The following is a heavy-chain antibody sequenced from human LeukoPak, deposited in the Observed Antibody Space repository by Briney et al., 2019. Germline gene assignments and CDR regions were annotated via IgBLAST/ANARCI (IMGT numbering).Heavy chain of an antibody. J-gene: IGHJ1*01. V-gene: IGHV1-3*03. CDR3: ARGVPSSWSGDEYLQH. CDR2: INAGNGNT. D-gene: IGHD6-13*01. Sequence: ASVKVSCKASGYTFTSYAMHWVRQAPGQRLEWMGWINAGNGNTKYSQEFQGRVTITADESTSTAYMELSSLRSEDTAVYYCARGVPSSWSGDEYLQHWGQGTLVTVSS. CDR1: GYTFTSYA.